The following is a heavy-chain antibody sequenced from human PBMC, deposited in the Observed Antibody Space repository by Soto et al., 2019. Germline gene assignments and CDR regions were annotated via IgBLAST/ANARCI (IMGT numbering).Heavy chain of an antibody. CDR1: GGSISSYY. J-gene: IGHJ4*02. V-gene: IGHV4-59*01. CDR3: ARVDSGWYLGY. D-gene: IGHD6-19*01. Sequence: NPSETLSLTCTVSGGSISSYYWSWIRQPPGKGLEWIGYIYYSGSTNYNPSLKSRVTISVDTSKNQFSLKLSSVTAADTAVYYCARVDSGWYLGYWGQGTLVTVSS. CDR2: IYYSGST.